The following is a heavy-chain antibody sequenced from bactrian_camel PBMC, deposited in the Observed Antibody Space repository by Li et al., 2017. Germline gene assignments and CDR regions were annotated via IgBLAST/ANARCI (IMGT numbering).Heavy chain of an antibody. CDR2: IRLDGLI. D-gene: IGHD2*01. V-gene: IGHV3S53*01. Sequence: HVQLVESGGGSVQAGGSLNLSCVVSGYSFSTCGLGWYRRALGKERELVATIRLDGLIEYADSVKGRFAISRDNTKNTVYLETNSLKPEDSAMYYCAAGRAPYYEEFGHWGQGTQVTVS. J-gene: IGHJ6*01. CDR3: AAGRAPYYEEFGH. CDR1: GYSFSTCG.